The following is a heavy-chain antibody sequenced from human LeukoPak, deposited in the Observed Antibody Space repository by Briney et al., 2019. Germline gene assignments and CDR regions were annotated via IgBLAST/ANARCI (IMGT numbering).Heavy chain of an antibody. D-gene: IGHD1-26*01. CDR2: ISWNSGSI. Sequence: GGSLRLSCAASGFTFDDYAMHWVRQTPGKGLEWVSGISWNSGSIGYADSVKGRFTISRDNAKNSLYLQMNSLRAEDTALYYCAKDSTSGSPGYWGQGTLVTVSS. J-gene: IGHJ4*02. CDR1: GFTFDDYA. V-gene: IGHV3-9*01. CDR3: AKDSTSGSPGY.